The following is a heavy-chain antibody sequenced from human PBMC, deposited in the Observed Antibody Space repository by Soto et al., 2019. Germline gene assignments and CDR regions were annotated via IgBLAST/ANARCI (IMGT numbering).Heavy chain of an antibody. D-gene: IGHD3-22*01. Sequence: PGGSLRLSCAASGFTFSNAWMSWVRQAPGKGLEWVGRIKSKTDGGTTDYAAPVKGRFTISRDDSKNTLYLQMNSLKTEDTAVYYCTISITMIVVNYYGMDVWGQGTTVTVSS. J-gene: IGHJ6*02. CDR1: GFTFSNAW. CDR2: IKSKTDGGTT. V-gene: IGHV3-15*01. CDR3: TISITMIVVNYYGMDV.